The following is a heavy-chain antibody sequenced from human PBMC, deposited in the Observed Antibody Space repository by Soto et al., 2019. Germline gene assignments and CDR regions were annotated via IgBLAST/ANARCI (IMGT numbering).Heavy chain of an antibody. V-gene: IGHV4-31*03. D-gene: IGHD3-3*01. CDR3: ARGETIGSLRGYFDL. J-gene: IGHJ2*01. Sequence: SETLSLTCTVSGGSISSGGYYWSWIRQHPGKGLEWIGYIYYSGSTYYNPSLKSRVTISVDTSKNQFSLKLSSVTAADTAVYYCARGETIGSLRGYFDLWGRGTLVTVSS. CDR2: IYYSGST. CDR1: GGSISSGGYY.